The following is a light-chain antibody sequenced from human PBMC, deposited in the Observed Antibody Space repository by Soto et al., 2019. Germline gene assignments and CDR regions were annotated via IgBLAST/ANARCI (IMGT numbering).Light chain of an antibody. CDR2: EVT. Sequence: QSALTQPPSASGSPGQSVTISCTGTSSDVAGSDYVSWYQQHPGKAPKLIIYEVTKRPAGVPDRFSGSKSGNTASLTVSGLQADDESYYYCSSFARGDNPHVLFGRGTKLTVL. CDR3: SSFARGDNPHVL. V-gene: IGLV2-8*01. CDR1: SSDVAGSDY. J-gene: IGLJ2*01.